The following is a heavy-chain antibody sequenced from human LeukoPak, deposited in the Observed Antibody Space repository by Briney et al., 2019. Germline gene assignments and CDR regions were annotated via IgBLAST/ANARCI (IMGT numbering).Heavy chain of an antibody. J-gene: IGHJ5*02. CDR1: GYTFIGHY. Sequence: ASVKVSCKASGYTFIGHYIHWMRQAPGQGLEWVGWINPYSGVTNYADNFQGRVTLTRDTSSSTAYMELTSLRSDDTAVYYCARDHIDDSSTSTPGTDGFDPWGQGTLVTVSS. V-gene: IGHV1-2*02. CDR2: INPYSGVT. D-gene: IGHD2-21*01. CDR3: ARDHIDDSSTSTPGTDGFDP.